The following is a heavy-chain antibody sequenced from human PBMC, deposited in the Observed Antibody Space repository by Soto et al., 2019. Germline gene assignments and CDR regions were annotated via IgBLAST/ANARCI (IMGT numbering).Heavy chain of an antibody. J-gene: IGHJ6*02. CDR3: ARDESVPGITPPRGMDV. CDR2: IWYDGSNK. CDR1: GFTFSSYG. D-gene: IGHD1-20*01. V-gene: IGHV3-33*01. Sequence: GGSLRLSCAASGFTFSSYGMHWVRQAPGKGLEWVAVIWYDGSNKYYADSVKGRFTISRDNSKNTLYLQMNSLRAEDTAVYYCARDESVPGITPPRGMDVWGQGTTVTVSS.